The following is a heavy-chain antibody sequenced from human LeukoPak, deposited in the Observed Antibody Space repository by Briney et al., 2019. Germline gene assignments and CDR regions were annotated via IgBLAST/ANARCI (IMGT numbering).Heavy chain of an antibody. Sequence: PSETLSLTCTVSGGSISSSSYYWNWIRKPPGKGLEWIGEINHSGSTNYNPSLKSRVTISVDTSKNQFSLKLSSVTAADTAVYYCARGDYYGSGSSLFDYWGQGTLVTVSS. D-gene: IGHD3-10*01. CDR3: ARGDYYGSGSSLFDY. V-gene: IGHV4-39*07. J-gene: IGHJ4*02. CDR2: INHSGST. CDR1: GGSISSSSYY.